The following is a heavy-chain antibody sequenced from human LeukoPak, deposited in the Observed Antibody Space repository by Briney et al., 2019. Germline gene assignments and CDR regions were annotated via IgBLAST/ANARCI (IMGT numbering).Heavy chain of an antibody. J-gene: IGHJ6*02. D-gene: IGHD2-15*01. CDR3: ARNQAATSRYYYGLDV. Sequence: SETLSLTCTVSGGSIRSSYYYWGWIRQPPGKGLEWIGYIYFGGRTDYNPSLKSRVSISVDTSNNQLSLKLDSVTAADTAVYYCARNQAATSRYYYGLDVWGQGTTVTVSS. CDR1: GGSIRSSYYY. V-gene: IGHV4-61*05. CDR2: IYFGGRT.